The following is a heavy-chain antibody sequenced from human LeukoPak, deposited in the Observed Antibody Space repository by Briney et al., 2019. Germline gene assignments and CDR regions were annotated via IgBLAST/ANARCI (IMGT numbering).Heavy chain of an antibody. Sequence: PGGSLRLSCAASGFTFDDYAMHWVRQAPGKGLEWVSLISGDGGSTYYADSVKGRFTISRDNSKNSLYLQMNSLRTEDTALYYCATDVAVAGTGAFDIWGQGTMVTVSS. D-gene: IGHD6-19*01. J-gene: IGHJ3*02. CDR2: ISGDGGST. CDR3: ATDVAVAGTGAFDI. V-gene: IGHV3-43*02. CDR1: GFTFDDYA.